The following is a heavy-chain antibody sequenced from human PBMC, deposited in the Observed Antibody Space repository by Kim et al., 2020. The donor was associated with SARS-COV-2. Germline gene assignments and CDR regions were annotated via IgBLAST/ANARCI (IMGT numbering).Heavy chain of an antibody. Sequence: GGSLRLSCAASGFTFSSYAMHWVRQAPGKGLEWVAVISYDGSNKYYADSVKGRFTISRDNSKNTLYLQMNSLRAEDTAVYYCARGTAGTYYYGMDVWGQGTTVTVS. V-gene: IGHV3-30-3*01. CDR3: ARGTAGTYYYGMDV. CDR2: ISYDGSNK. J-gene: IGHJ6*02. CDR1: GFTFSSYA. D-gene: IGHD6-13*01.